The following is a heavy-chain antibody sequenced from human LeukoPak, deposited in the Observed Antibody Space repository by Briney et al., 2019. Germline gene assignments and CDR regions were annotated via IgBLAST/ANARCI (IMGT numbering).Heavy chain of an antibody. CDR3: ARMGGYCSSTSCYTFDY. Sequence: GGSLRLSCAASGFTFSSYWMSWVRQAPGKGLEWVANIKQDGSEKYYVDSVKGRFTISRDNAKNSLYLQMNSLRAEDTAVYYCARMGGYCSSTSCYTFDYWGQGTLVTVSS. D-gene: IGHD2-2*02. CDR1: GFTFSSYW. J-gene: IGHJ4*02. V-gene: IGHV3-7*01. CDR2: IKQDGSEK.